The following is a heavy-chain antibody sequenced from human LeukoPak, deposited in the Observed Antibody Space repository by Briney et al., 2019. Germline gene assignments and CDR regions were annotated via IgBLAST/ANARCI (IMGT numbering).Heavy chain of an antibody. CDR3: ARDRIAVAGTFDY. V-gene: IGHV4-30-4*08. D-gene: IGHD6-19*01. Sequence: PSQTLSLTCTVSGGSISSGDYYWRWIRQPPGKGLEWIGYIYYSGSTYYNPSLKSRFTISVDTSKNQFSLKLSSETAADTAVYYCARDRIAVAGTFDYWGQGTLVTVSS. CDR2: IYYSGST. J-gene: IGHJ4*02. CDR1: GGSISSGDYY.